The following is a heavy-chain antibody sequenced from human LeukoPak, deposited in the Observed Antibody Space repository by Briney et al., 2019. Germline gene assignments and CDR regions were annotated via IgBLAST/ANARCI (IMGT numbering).Heavy chain of an antibody. Sequence: PSETLSLTCTVSGGAIRSHYWNWIRQPAGKGLEWIGRIYSSGYTNDNPSLKSRITMSVDVSKNQFSLRLNSVTAADTAVYYCARGEHSVDSWGQGMLVAVSS. CDR3: ARGEHSVDS. CDR2: IYSSGYT. J-gene: IGHJ4*02. D-gene: IGHD1/OR15-1a*01. CDR1: GGAIRSHY. V-gene: IGHV4-4*07.